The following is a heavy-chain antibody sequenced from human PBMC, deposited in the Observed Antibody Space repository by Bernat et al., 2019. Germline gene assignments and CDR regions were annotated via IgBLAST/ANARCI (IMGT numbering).Heavy chain of an antibody. V-gene: IGHV3-30-3*01. CDR3: ARGAVMVRGATYYYYGMDV. CDR2: ISYDGSNK. D-gene: IGHD3-10*01. CDR1: GFTFSSYA. J-gene: IGHJ6*02. Sequence: QVQLVESGGGVVQPGRSLRLSCAASGFTFSSYAMYWVRQAPGKGLEWVAVISYDGSNKYYADSVKGRFTISRDNSKNTLYLQMNSLRAEDTAVYYCARGAVMVRGATYYYYGMDVWGQGTTVTVSS.